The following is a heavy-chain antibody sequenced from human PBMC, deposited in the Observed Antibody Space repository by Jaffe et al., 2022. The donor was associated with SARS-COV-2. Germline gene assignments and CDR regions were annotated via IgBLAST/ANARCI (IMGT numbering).Heavy chain of an antibody. Sequence: EVQLVESGGGLVQPGGSLRLSCAASGFTFSSYAMHWVRQAPGKGLEYVSAISSNGGSTYYANSVKGRFTISRDNSKNTLYLQMGSLRAEDMAVYYCARGDDYGDYGVNYYYVDVWGQGTTVTVSS. V-gene: IGHV3-64*01. J-gene: IGHJ6*03. D-gene: IGHD4-17*01. CDR3: ARGDDYGDYGVNYYYVDV. CDR1: GFTFSSYA. CDR2: ISSNGGST.